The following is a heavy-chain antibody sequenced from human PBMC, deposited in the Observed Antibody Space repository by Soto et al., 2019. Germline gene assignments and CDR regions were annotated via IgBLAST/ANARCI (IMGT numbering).Heavy chain of an antibody. J-gene: IGHJ4*02. CDR1: GGSFSGYY. CDR2: INHSGST. V-gene: IGHV4-34*01. D-gene: IGHD6-19*01. CDR3: AREVARSSGWYDY. Sequence: SETLSLTCAVYGGSFSGYYWSWIRQPPGKGLEWIGEINHSGSTNYNPSLKSRVTISVDTSKNQFSLKLSSVTAADTAVYYCAREVARSSGWYDYWGQGTLVTVSS.